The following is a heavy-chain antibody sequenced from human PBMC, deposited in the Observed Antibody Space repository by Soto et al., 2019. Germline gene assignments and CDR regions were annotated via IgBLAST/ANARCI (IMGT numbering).Heavy chain of an antibody. V-gene: IGHV6-1*01. CDR1: GDSVSTNSAA. D-gene: IGHD2-21*01. CDR3: ARREHTVHYFDS. J-gene: IGHJ4*02. CDR2: TYYSSKWYN. Sequence: SQTLSLTCAISGDSVSTNSAAWIWIRQSPSGGLEWLGRTYYSSKWYNDYAVSVKSLMTINPDTSKNQFSLQLYSVTPEYSSVYYCARREHTVHYFDSWGQGTLVTASS.